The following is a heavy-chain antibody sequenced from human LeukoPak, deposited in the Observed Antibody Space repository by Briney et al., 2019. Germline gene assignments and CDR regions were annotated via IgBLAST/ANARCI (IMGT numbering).Heavy chain of an antibody. CDR1: GFTFSSYG. V-gene: IGHV3-30*02. J-gene: IGHJ4*02. CDR2: IRSDGSNK. CDR3: AKDERWRYFDY. D-gene: IGHD6-13*01. Sequence: GGSLRLSCGASGFTFSSYGMHWVRQAPGKGLEWVAFIRSDGSNKYYPDSVKGRFTISRDNSKNTLYLQMNSLRAEDTAVYYCAKDERWRYFDYWGQGTLVTVSS.